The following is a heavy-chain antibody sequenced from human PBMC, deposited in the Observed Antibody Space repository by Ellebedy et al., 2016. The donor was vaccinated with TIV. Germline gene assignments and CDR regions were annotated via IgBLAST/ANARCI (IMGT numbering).Heavy chain of an antibody. J-gene: IGHJ6*02. CDR3: ARMLTAYYNQYYDDMGV. Sequence: SETLSLXXTVSGGSVSSASYYWNWIRQPPGKGLEWLGYIYYSGSTSYNPSLKSRVTISIDTSKNQFSLKLSSVTATDTAVYYCARMLTAYYNQYYDDMGVWGQGTTVTVTS. V-gene: IGHV4-61*01. CDR1: GGSVSSASYY. D-gene: IGHD3-10*01. CDR2: IYYSGST.